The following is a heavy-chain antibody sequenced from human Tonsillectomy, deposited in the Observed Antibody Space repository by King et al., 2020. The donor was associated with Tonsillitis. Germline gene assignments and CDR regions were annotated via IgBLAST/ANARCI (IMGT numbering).Heavy chain of an antibody. CDR1: GYTFTNYV. Sequence: VQLVQSGSELKKPGASVKVSCKASGYTFTNYVMNWVRQAPGQGLEWVGWINTNTGNPTYAEGVTGRFVFSWDTSVITAYLQMSSLKAEDTAVYYCARGAAANDYWGQGTLVTVSS. CDR3: ARGAAANDY. V-gene: IGHV7-4-1*02. J-gene: IGHJ4*02. CDR2: INTNTGNP. D-gene: IGHD2-2*01.